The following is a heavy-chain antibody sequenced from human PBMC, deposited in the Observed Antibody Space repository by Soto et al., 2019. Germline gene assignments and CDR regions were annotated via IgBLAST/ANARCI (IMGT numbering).Heavy chain of an antibody. CDR3: ARWWSGSRQGFDP. D-gene: IGHD3-3*01. CDR1: GGSITSGDYY. Sequence: QVQLQESGPGLVKPSQTLSLTCTVSGGSITSGDYYWSWIRQHPGKGPEWFGYIYYSGSTYYNPSRKSRVTISVDTSKNQFSLKLSSVTAADTAVYYCARWWSGSRQGFDPWGQGTLVTVSS. V-gene: IGHV4-31*03. CDR2: IYYSGST. J-gene: IGHJ5*02.